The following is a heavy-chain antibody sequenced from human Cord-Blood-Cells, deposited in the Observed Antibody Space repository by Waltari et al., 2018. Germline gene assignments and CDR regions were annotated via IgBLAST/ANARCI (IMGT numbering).Heavy chain of an antibody. CDR3: ARRRGGSSWFDY. CDR2: IYYSGST. J-gene: IGHJ4*02. D-gene: IGHD6-13*01. CDR1: GGSISSSSYY. V-gene: IGHV4-39*07. Sequence: QLQLQESGPGLVKPSETLSLTCTVSGGSISSSSYYWGWIRQPPGKGLEWIGSIYYSGSTYYNPSLKSRVTISGDTSKNQFSLKLSSVTAADTAVYYCARRRGGSSWFDYWGQGTLVTVSS.